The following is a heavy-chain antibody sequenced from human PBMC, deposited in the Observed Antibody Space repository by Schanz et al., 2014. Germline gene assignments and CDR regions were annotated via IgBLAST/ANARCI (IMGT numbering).Heavy chain of an antibody. J-gene: IGHJ4*02. CDR2: MIGSGSSV. CDR3: ARGGDFDY. V-gene: IGHV3-23*01. Sequence: EVQLLESGGGLVQPGGSLRLSCAASGFTFSIYGMSWVRQAPGKGLEWVSRMIGSGSSVFYADSVKGRFTISRDNSKNTLFLEMSSLRAEGATVYYGARGGDFDYWGQGTLVTVSA. CDR1: GFTFSIYG.